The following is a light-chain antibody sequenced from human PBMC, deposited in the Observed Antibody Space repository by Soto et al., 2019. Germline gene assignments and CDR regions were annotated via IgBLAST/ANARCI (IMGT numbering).Light chain of an antibody. V-gene: IGLV1-40*01. CDR3: QSYDTSLSALYV. CDR1: NSNIGAGYD. Sequence: QSALTQPPSVSGAPGQRVTISCTGSNSNIGAGYDVHWYQLLPGTAPKLLIYGNSNRPSGVPDRFSGSKSGTSASLAITGLQAEDEADYYCQSYDTSLSALYVFGTGTRSPS. CDR2: GNS. J-gene: IGLJ1*01.